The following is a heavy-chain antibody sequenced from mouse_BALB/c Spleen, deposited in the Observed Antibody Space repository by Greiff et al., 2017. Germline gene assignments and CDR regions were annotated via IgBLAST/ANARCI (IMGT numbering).Heavy chain of an antibody. CDR2: ISSGGSYT. D-gene: IGHD2-1*01. CDR3: ARDDGNYYAMDY. CDR1: GFTFSSYA. Sequence: EVKLVESGGGLVKPGGSLKLSCAASGFTFSSYAMSWVRQSPEKRLEWVAEISSGGSYTYYPDTVTGRFTISRDNAKNTLYLEMSSLRSEDTAMYYCARDDGNYYAMDYWGQGTSVTVSS. V-gene: IGHV5-9-4*01. J-gene: IGHJ4*01.